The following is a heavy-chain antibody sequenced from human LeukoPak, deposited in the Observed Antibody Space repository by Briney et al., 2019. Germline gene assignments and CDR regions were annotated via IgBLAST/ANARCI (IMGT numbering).Heavy chain of an antibody. D-gene: IGHD2-15*01. J-gene: IGHJ4*02. V-gene: IGHV3-23*01. CDR1: GFTFNSYG. CDR3: AKPLADVGFCSGGGCYAFDY. Sequence: GGFLRLSCAASGFTFNSYGMSWVRQAPGKGLEWVSVMSGGGGRTYYADSVKGRFTISRDNSKNTLYLQMNSLRAEDTAVYYCAKPLADVGFCSGGGCYAFDYWGQGALVTVSS. CDR2: MSGGGGRT.